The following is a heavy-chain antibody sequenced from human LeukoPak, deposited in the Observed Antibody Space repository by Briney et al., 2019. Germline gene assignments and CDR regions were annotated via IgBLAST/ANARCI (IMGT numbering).Heavy chain of an antibody. CDR2: MNPNSGNT. J-gene: IGHJ3*02. CDR1: GYTFTSYD. D-gene: IGHD6-19*01. V-gene: IGHV1-8*01. Sequence: ASVKVSCKASGYTFTSYDINWVRQATGQGLEWMGWMNPNSGNTGYAQKFQGRVTMTTDTSTRTAYMELRSLRSDDTAVYYCARDRGGWYRNDAFDIWGQGTMVTVSS. CDR3: ARDRGGWYRNDAFDI.